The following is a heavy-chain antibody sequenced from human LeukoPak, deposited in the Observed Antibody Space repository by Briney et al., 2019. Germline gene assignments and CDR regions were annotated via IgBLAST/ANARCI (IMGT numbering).Heavy chain of an antibody. CDR3: AKGRYRYYTSCSDY. Sequence: GGSLRLSCAASGFTFDDYAMHWVRQAPGKGLEWVSGISWNSGSIGYADSVKGRFTISRDNANNSLYLQMNSLRAEDMALYYCAKGRYRYYTSCSDYWGQGTLVTVSS. J-gene: IGHJ4*02. V-gene: IGHV3-9*03. CDR1: GFTFDDYA. D-gene: IGHD2-2*01. CDR2: ISWNSGSI.